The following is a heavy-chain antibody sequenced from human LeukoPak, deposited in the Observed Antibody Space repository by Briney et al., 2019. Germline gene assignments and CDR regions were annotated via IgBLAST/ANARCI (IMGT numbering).Heavy chain of an antibody. CDR1: GFTFSIFP. CDR3: ARDLELSAVYYFDS. Sequence: GRSLRLSCEASGFTFSIFPMHWVRQVPGKGLEWVALISSGSEKYYADSVKGRFTISRDNSKNMLYLQMNSLRADDTAVYYCARDLELSAVYYFDSWGQGTLVIVSS. D-gene: IGHD3-3*01. J-gene: IGHJ4*02. CDR2: ISSGSEK. V-gene: IGHV3-30*04.